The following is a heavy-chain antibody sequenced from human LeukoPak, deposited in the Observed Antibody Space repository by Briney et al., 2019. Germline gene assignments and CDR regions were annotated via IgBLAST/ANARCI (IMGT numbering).Heavy chain of an antibody. CDR3: ARDMVLGAPWPDDY. J-gene: IGHJ4*02. D-gene: IGHD2-8*01. Sequence: SETLSLTCTVTGYSISGGYSWGWIRQSPGKGLEWIGNIYHSGSTNYNPSLKSRVTISLDTSKNQFYLSLSSVTASDTAVYYCARDMVLGAPWPDDYWGRGTLITVSS. V-gene: IGHV4-38-2*02. CDR1: GYSISGGYS. CDR2: IYHSGST.